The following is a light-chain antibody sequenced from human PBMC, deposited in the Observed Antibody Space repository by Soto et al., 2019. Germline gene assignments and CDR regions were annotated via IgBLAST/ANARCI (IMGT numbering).Light chain of an antibody. CDR2: DAS. CDR1: QSISGW. J-gene: IGKJ5*01. CDR3: QQYENLPT. V-gene: IGKV1-5*01. Sequence: DIQITQSPSSLSSSVRERFTITCRASQSISGWLAWFQQKPGKAPKLLIYDASSLESGVPSRFSGSGSGTDFTFTISRLQPEDIATYYCQQYENLPTFGQGTRLEIK.